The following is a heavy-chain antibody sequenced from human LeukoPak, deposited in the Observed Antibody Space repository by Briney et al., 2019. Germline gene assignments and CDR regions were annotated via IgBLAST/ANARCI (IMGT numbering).Heavy chain of an antibody. D-gene: IGHD1-26*01. J-gene: IGHJ5*02. CDR1: GGTFSSYA. CDR2: IIPIFGTA. Sequence: ASVKVSCKASGGTFSSYAISWVRQAPGQGLEWMGGIIPIFGTANYAQKFQGRVTITTDESTSTAYMELSSLRSEDTAVYYCARLYSGNQGWKSWFDPWGQGTLVTVSS. V-gene: IGHV1-69*05. CDR3: ARLYSGNQGWKSWFDP.